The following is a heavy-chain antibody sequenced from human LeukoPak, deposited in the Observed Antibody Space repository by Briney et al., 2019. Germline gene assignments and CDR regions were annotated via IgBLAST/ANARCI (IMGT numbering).Heavy chain of an antibody. CDR3: ARGRGKDWNYYYYGMDV. J-gene: IGHJ6*02. CDR1: GGSFSGYY. V-gene: IGHV4-34*01. CDR2: INHSGST. Sequence: SETLSLTCAVYGGSFSGYYWSWIRQPPGKGLEWIGEINHSGSTNYNPSLKSRVTISVDTSKNQFSLKLSSVTAADTAVYYCARGRGKDWNYYYYGMDVWGRGTTVTVSS. D-gene: IGHD3/OR15-3a*01.